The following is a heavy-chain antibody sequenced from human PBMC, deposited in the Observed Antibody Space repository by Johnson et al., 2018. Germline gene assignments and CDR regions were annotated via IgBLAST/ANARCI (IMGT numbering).Heavy chain of an antibody. CDR3: ASHKGPRAYSLDI. D-gene: IGHD3-16*01. CDR2: IKQDGSEK. Sequence: VELVQSGGGLVQPGGSLRLSCAASGFTFSSYWMSWVRQAPGKGLEWVANIKQDGSEKYYVDSVKGRFTIPRDNANNSLYLQMNSLRAEDTAVSYCASHKGPRAYSLDIWGQGTMVTVSS. V-gene: IGHV3-7*01. CDR1: GFTFSSYW. J-gene: IGHJ3*02.